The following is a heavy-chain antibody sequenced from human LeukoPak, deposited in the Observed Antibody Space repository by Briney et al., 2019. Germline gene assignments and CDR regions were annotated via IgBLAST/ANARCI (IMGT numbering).Heavy chain of an antibody. Sequence: WVSSISSSSSYIYYADSVKGRFTISRDNAKNSLYLQMNSLRAEDTAVYYCARTGAMDAFDIWGQGTMVTVSS. CDR2: ISSSSSYI. V-gene: IGHV3-21*01. D-gene: IGHD1-14*01. J-gene: IGHJ3*02. CDR3: ARTGAMDAFDI.